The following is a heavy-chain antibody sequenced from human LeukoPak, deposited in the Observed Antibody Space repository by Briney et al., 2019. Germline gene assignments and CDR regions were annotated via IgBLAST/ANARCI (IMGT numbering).Heavy chain of an antibody. J-gene: IGHJ3*02. CDR1: GFTFSSYW. Sequence: PGGSLRLSCAASGFTFSSYWMHWVRQAPGKGLVWVSRINSDGSSTSYADSVKGRFTISRDNAKNTLYLQMNSLRAEDTAVYYCLSTVVAFGAFDIWGQGTMVTVSS. CDR2: INSDGSST. V-gene: IGHV3-74*01. CDR3: LSTVVAFGAFDI. D-gene: IGHD4-23*01.